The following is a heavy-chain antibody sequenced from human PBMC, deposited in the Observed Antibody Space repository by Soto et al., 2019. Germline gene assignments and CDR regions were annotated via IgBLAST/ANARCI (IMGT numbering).Heavy chain of an antibody. Sequence: TWGSLRLSCAASGFTFSRYSMNWFRQSPGKGLEWVSSISSTTNYIYYGDSMKGRFTISRDNAKNSLYLEMNSLRAEDTAVYYCARESEDLTSNFDYWGQGTLVTVSS. CDR2: ISSTTNYI. J-gene: IGHJ4*02. V-gene: IGHV3-21*06. CDR3: ARESEDLTSNFDY. CDR1: GFTFSRYS.